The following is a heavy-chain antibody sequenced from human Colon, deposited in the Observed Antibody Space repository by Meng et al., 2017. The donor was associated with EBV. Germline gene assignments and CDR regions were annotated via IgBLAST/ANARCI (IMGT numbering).Heavy chain of an antibody. CDR1: GYTFTSYN. CDR3: ARVSVPDYYYYGVDV. J-gene: IGHJ6*02. D-gene: IGHD2-2*01. Sequence: QVHLVQSGAEVRKPGASVKVSCKASGYTFTSYNINWVRQATGQVLEWMGWMNPNSGNTAYAQKFQGRITMTRNTSINTAYMELSSLRSEDTAVYYCARVSVPDYYYYGVDVWGQGTTVTVSS. V-gene: IGHV1-8*01. CDR2: MNPNSGNT.